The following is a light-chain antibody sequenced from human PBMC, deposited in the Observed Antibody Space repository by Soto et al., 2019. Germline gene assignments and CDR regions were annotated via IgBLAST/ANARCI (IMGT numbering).Light chain of an antibody. CDR3: QQLTGG. Sequence: DIQLTQSPSFLSASVGDRVTITCRASQGISSYLAWYQQKPGKAPKLLIYAASTLQSGVPSRFSGSGSGTEFTLTISSLQPEDFATYYCQQLTGGFGGGTKVEIK. V-gene: IGKV1-9*01. CDR1: QGISSY. CDR2: AAS. J-gene: IGKJ4*01.